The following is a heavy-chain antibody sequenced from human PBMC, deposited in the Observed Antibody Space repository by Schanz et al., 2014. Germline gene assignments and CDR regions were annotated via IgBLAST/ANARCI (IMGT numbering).Heavy chain of an antibody. CDR3: ARDEGRDGYNLAFDV. CDR2: LYINAGST. CDR1: GFSVSTNY. V-gene: IGHV3-53*01. Sequence: EVQLVESGGGLIQPGGSLRLSCAVSGFSVSTNYMSWARQAPGKGLEWISSLYINAGSTRYADSVKGRFFISRDSSKNTLFLQMNSLRADDTAIYFCARDEGRDGYNLAFDVWGHGTLVTVSS. J-gene: IGHJ3*01. D-gene: IGHD2-21*01.